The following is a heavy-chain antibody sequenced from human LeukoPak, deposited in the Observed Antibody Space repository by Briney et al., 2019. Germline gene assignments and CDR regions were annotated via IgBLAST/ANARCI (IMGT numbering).Heavy chain of an antibody. J-gene: IGHJ6*02. CDR3: ASHGITIFGVVPLLDV. V-gene: IGHV1-3*01. D-gene: IGHD3-3*01. CDR1: GYTFTSYA. Sequence: ASVNVSCKASGYTFTSYAMHWVRQAPGQRLEWMGCINAGNGNTKYSQKFQGRVTITRDTSASTAYMELSSLRSEDTAVYYCASHGITIFGVVPLLDVWGQGTTVTVSS. CDR2: INAGNGNT.